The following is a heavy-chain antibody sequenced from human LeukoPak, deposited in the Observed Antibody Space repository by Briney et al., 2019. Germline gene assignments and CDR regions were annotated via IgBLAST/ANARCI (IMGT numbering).Heavy chain of an antibody. CDR2: ISASGSGSTT. D-gene: IGHD3-16*01. Sequence: PGGSLRLSCAASGFTFSSYEMNWVRQAPGKGLEWVSYISASGSGSTTYYADSVKGRFTIPRDNAKNSLDLQMDSLRVEDTAVYYCVRDGGDSWGQGTLVTVSS. V-gene: IGHV3-48*03. CDR3: VRDGGDS. J-gene: IGHJ4*02. CDR1: GFTFSSYE.